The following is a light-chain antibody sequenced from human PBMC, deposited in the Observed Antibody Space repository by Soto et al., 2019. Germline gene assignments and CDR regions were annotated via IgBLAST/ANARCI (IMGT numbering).Light chain of an antibody. CDR3: RQYKNYPFT. V-gene: IGKV1-5*01. Sequence: DIHMTQSPSTLSASLGDRVSITCRASQSITSWLAWYQQKPGKAPKLLIYDASSWQSGGPSRFSGSESGAEFTLTVSGLQPDDFATYYCRQYKNYPFTCGPGTKV. J-gene: IGKJ3*01. CDR1: QSITSW. CDR2: DAS.